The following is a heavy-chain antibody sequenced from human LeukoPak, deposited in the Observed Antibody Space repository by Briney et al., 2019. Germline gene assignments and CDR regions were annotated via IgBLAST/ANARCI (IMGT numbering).Heavy chain of an antibody. V-gene: IGHV4-4*07. CDR1: GGSISSYY. D-gene: IGHD3-16*01. CDR2: IYGSGRSSGRT. CDR3: ARGAFGDSDAFDI. J-gene: IGHJ3*02. Sequence: SETLSLTCTVSGGSISSYYWSWIRQPAGKGLEWIGRIYGSGRSSGRTNYIASLKSRVTMSVDTSKNQFSLELSSLTAADTAVYYCARGAFGDSDAFDIWGQGTLVTVSS.